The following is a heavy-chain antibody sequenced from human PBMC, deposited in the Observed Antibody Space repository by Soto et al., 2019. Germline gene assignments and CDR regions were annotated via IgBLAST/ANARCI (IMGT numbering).Heavy chain of an antibody. CDR1: GGTFSNYT. Sequence: QVQLVQSGAEVKKPGSSVKVSCKASGGTFSNYTISWVRQAPGQGLEWMGRIIPILGIANYAQKFQGRVTITADKPTNTAYMELSSLRSEDTAMYYCAKVSEMGSVTEGYYYYMDVWGKGTTVTVSS. D-gene: IGHD3-10*01. V-gene: IGHV1-69*02. CDR3: AKVSEMGSVTEGYYYYMDV. CDR2: IIPILGIA. J-gene: IGHJ6*03.